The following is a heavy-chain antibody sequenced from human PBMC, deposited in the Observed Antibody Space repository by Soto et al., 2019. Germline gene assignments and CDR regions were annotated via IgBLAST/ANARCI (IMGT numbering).Heavy chain of an antibody. J-gene: IGHJ5*02. CDR3: ARSSGGNFGIIIEGSNWFDP. CDR1: GDTFTSYY. Sequence: QVQLVQSGAEVKRPGASVKVSCKAPGDTFTSYYLNWVRQAPGQGLEWMGVINPHGGSTKYAQKFEGRITMTRGASRSTVYMELSSLRADDTAIYYWARSSGGNFGIIIEGSNWFDPWGQGTLVTVSS. CDR2: INPHGGST. V-gene: IGHV1-46*01. D-gene: IGHD3-3*01.